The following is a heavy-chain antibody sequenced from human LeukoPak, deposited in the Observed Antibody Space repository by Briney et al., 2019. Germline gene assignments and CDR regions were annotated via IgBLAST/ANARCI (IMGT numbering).Heavy chain of an antibody. Sequence: GGSLRLSRAASGLTFSSYEMNWVRQAPGKGLEWVSYISSSGSTIYYADSVKGRFTISRDNAKNSLYLQMNSLRAEDTAVYYCARDKEKQWLAYFDYWGQGTLVTVSS. CDR3: ARDKEKQWLAYFDY. D-gene: IGHD6-19*01. J-gene: IGHJ4*02. CDR2: ISSSGSTI. V-gene: IGHV3-48*03. CDR1: GLTFSSYE.